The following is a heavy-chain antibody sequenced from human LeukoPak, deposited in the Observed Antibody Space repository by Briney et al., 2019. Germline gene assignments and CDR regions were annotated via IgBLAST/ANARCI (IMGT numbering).Heavy chain of an antibody. CDR3: AQKTSHYYDSSGYYE. D-gene: IGHD3-22*01. Sequence: GGSLRLSCAASGFTFSSYAMHWVRQAPGKGLEWVAVISYDGSNKYYADSVKGRFTISRDNSKNTLYLQMNSLRAEDTAVYYCAQKTSHYYDSSGYYEWGQETLVTVSS. V-gene: IGHV3-30-3*01. CDR1: GFTFSSYA. CDR2: ISYDGSNK. J-gene: IGHJ4*02.